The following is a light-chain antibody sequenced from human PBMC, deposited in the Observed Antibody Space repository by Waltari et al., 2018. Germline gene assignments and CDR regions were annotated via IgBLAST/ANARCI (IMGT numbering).Light chain of an antibody. J-gene: IGKJ3*01. CDR1: HGIFNN. CDR2: GSA. V-gene: IGKV3-15*01. CDR3: QHYPEFT. Sequence: MVLPQSQATLSVSTGERASLSCRASHGIFNNLAWYQQRPGQAPRLLIYGSATRAAGGPTRFSGSGSVIEFSLTISSLQSEDFGLYYCQHYPEFTFGPGTKV.